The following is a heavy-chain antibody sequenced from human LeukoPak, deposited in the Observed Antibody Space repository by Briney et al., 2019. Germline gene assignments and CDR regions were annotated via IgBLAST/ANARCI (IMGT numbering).Heavy chain of an antibody. Sequence: ASVKVSCKASGYTFTGYYMRWVRQAPGQGLEWMGWINPNSGGTNYAQKFQGRVTMTRDTSISTAYMELSRLRSDDTAVYYCASGRGYGDYRGPFDYWGQGTLVTVSS. J-gene: IGHJ4*02. CDR1: GYTFTGYY. CDR2: INPNSGGT. D-gene: IGHD4-17*01. CDR3: ASGRGYGDYRGPFDY. V-gene: IGHV1-2*02.